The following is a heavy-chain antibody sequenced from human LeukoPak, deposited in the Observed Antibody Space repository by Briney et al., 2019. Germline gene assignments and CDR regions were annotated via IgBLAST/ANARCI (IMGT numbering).Heavy chain of an antibody. CDR3: ARDGRGGSYYFDY. CDR2: ISSSSSYI. CDR1: GFTFSSYS. V-gene: IGHV3-21*01. D-gene: IGHD2-15*01. J-gene: IGHJ4*02. Sequence: PGGSLRLSCAASGFTFSSYSMNWVRQAPGKGLEWVSSISSSSSYIYYADSVKGRFTISRDNAKNSLYLQMNSLRAEDTAVYYCARDGRGGSYYFDYWGQGTLVTVSS.